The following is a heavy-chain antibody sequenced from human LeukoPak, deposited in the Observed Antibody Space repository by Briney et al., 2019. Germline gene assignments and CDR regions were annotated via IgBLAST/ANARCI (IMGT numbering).Heavy chain of an antibody. V-gene: IGHV3-21*01. D-gene: IGHD3-10*01. J-gene: IGHJ4*02. CDR1: GFTFSSYW. Sequence: GGSLRLSCAASGFTFSSYWMSWMRQAPGKGLEWVSSISSSSGYIYYADSVKGRFTISRDNAKNSLYLQMNSLRAEDTAVYYCARDSAGYYGSGSYFGYWGQGTLVTVSS. CDR3: ARDSAGYYGSGSYFGY. CDR2: ISSSSGYI.